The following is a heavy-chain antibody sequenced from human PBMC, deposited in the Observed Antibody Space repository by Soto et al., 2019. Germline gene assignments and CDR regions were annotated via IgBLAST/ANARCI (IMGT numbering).Heavy chain of an antibody. CDR2: ISGSGGSI. V-gene: IGHV3-23*01. Sequence: EVQLLESGGGLVQPGGSLRLSCAASGFTFSTYAMNWVRQAPGNGLEWVSAISGSGGSIHYADSVKGRFTISRDNSKKPVDLQMNRLKNEDTAGKQLVKGVWKGDVWGQGTTVTVSS. CDR3: VKGVWKGDV. D-gene: IGHD1-1*01. CDR1: GFTFSTYA. J-gene: IGHJ6*02.